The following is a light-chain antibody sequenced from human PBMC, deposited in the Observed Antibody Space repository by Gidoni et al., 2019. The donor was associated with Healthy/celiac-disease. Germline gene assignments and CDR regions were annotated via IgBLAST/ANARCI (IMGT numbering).Light chain of an antibody. V-gene: IGKV1-39*01. J-gene: IGKJ5*01. CDR1: QSISSY. CDR2: GAS. Sequence: DIQMTQSPSSLSASVGDRVTITCRASQSISSYLNWYQQKPGKAPKLLIYGASSLQSGVPSRFSGSGSGTDFTLTISSLQPEDFATYDCQQSYSTLITVGQGTRLEIK. CDR3: QQSYSTLIT.